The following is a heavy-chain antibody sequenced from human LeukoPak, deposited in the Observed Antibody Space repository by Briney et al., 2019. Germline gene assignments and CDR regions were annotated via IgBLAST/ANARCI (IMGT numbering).Heavy chain of an antibody. CDR3: ARLQWELLPGY. J-gene: IGHJ4*02. Sequence: SETLSLTCTVSGGSISSYYWSWIRQPPGKGLEWIGYIYYNGSTNYNPSLKSRVTISVDTSKNQFSLKLSSVTAADTAVYYCARLQWELLPGYWGQGTLVTVSS. V-gene: IGHV4-59*08. CDR2: IYYNGST. D-gene: IGHD1-26*01. CDR1: GGSISSYY.